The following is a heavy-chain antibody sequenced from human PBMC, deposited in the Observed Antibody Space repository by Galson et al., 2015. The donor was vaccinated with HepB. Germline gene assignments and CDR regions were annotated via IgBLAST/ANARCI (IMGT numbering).Heavy chain of an antibody. J-gene: IGHJ6*02. V-gene: IGHV1-69*06. CDR2: IIPIFGTA. D-gene: IGHD6-19*01. CDR1: GGSFGSYA. Sequence: SVKVSCRASGGSFGSYAISWVRRAPGRGLEWVGGIIPIFGTANYAQKFQGRVTITADKSTSTAYMELSSLRSEDTAVYYCARSEAGRPIYYYYGMDVWGQGTPVTVSS. CDR3: ARSEAGRPIYYYYGMDV.